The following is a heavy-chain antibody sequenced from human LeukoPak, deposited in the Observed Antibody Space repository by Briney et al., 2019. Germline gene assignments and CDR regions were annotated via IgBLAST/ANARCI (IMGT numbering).Heavy chain of an antibody. J-gene: IGHJ4*02. V-gene: IGHV3-23*01. CDR2: ISGNGGGT. Sequence: PGGSLRLSCAASGLTFSSYAMSWVRQAPGKGLEWVSGISGNGGGTYYADSVKGRFTISRDNSKDTLYLQMNSLRAEDTAVYYCAKDFREDIAFDYWGQGTLVTVSS. CDR1: GLTFSSYA. CDR3: AKDFREDIAFDY. D-gene: IGHD2-15*01.